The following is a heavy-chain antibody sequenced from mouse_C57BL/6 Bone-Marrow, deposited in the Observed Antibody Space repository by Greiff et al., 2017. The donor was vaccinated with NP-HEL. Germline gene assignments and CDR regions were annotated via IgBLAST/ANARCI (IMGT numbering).Heavy chain of an antibody. D-gene: IGHD2-3*01. J-gene: IGHJ3*01. V-gene: IGHV1-81*01. CDR1: GYTFTSYG. CDR3: GSMRPRNEFAY. CDR2: IYPRSGNT. Sequence: VMLQESGAELARPGASVKLSCKASGYTFTSYGMSWVKQRPGQGLEWIGEIYPRSGNTYYNEKFKGKATLTADKSSSTAYMELRSLTAEDSAVCLCGSMRPRNEFAYWGEGRQVTVSA.